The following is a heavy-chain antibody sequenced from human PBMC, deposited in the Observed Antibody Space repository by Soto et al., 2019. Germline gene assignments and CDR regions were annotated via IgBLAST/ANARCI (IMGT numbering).Heavy chain of an antibody. CDR1: GFTFSSYA. Sequence: GGSLRLSCSASGFTFSSYAMHWVRQAPGKGLEYVSAISSNGGSTYYADSVKGRFTISRDNSKNTLYLQMSSLRAEDTAVYYCVKVSSGWYLYYFDYWGQGTLVTVSS. CDR3: VKVSSGWYLYYFDY. J-gene: IGHJ4*02. CDR2: ISSNGGST. V-gene: IGHV3-64D*06. D-gene: IGHD6-19*01.